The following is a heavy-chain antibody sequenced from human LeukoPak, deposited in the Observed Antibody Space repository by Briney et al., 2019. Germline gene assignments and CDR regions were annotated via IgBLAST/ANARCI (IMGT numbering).Heavy chain of an antibody. J-gene: IGHJ4*02. CDR2: IYSSGNT. Sequence: SETLSLTCTVSGGSLSSYYWSWLRQPAGKGLEWIGRIYSSGNTNYNPSLKSRVTMSLDTSKNQLSLKLRSVTAADTAVYYCASGSSSWTSFDYWGQGTLVTVSS. V-gene: IGHV4-4*07. CDR3: ASGSSSWTSFDY. D-gene: IGHD6-13*01. CDR1: GGSLSSYY.